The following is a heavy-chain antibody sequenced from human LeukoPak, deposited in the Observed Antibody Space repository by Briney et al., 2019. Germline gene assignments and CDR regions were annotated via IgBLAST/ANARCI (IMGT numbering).Heavy chain of an antibody. J-gene: IGHJ6*03. CDR1: GYTFTSYG. D-gene: IGHD6-6*01. Sequence: ASVKVSCKASGYTFTSYGISWVRQAPGQGLEWMGWISAYNGNTNYAQKLQGRVTMTTDTSTSTAYMELRSLRSDDTAVYYCARVREYSSSSFYYYYYYMDVWGKGTTVTVSS. CDR2: ISAYNGNT. CDR3: ARVREYSSSSFYYYYYYMDV. V-gene: IGHV1-18*01.